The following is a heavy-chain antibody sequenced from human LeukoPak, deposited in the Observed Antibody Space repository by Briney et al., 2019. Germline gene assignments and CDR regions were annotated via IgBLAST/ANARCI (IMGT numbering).Heavy chain of an antibody. CDR3: AGGRSSVLGY. Sequence: SETLSLTCSVSGVSISGISYYWGWIRQPPGKGLGWIGSIYCSGSTYYNPSLKSRVTISVDTSKTQFSLKLSSVAAADTAVYYCAGGRSSVLGYWGQGTLVTVSS. CDR1: GVSISGISYY. D-gene: IGHD6-19*01. V-gene: IGHV4-39*01. J-gene: IGHJ4*02. CDR2: IYCSGST.